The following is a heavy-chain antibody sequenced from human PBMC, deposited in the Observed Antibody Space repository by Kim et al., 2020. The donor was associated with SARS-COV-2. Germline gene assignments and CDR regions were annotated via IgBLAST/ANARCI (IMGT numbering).Heavy chain of an antibody. D-gene: IGHD6-13*01. CDR2: IKQDGSEN. Sequence: GGSLRLSCAASGFTFSSYWMSWVRQAPGKGLEWVANIKQDGSENYYVDSVKGRFTISRDNAKNSLYLQMNSLRAEDTAVYYCARIRAAAGDYYYYGMVVWGQGTTVTVSS. J-gene: IGHJ6*02. V-gene: IGHV3-7*01. CDR1: GFTFSSYW. CDR3: ARIRAAAGDYYYYGMVV.